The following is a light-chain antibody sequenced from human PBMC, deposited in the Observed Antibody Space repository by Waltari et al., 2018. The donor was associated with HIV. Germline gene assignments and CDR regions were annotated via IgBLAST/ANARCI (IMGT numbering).Light chain of an antibody. V-gene: IGLV2-8*01. J-gene: IGLJ3*02. CDR3: NSYAGSNNWV. CDR2: EVN. CDR1: RSDVGGSKY. Sequence: QSALTQPPSASGSPGQSVTISCTGTRSDVGGSKYVSWYQQHQGKAPKLMIYEVNKRPSGVPDRFSGSKSANTASLTVSGLQADDEADYYCNSYAGSNNWVFGGGTKLTVL.